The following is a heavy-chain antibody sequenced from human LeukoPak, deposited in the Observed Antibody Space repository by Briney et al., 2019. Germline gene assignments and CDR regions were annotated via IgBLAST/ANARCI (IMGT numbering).Heavy chain of an antibody. CDR1: GFTFGDYA. D-gene: IGHD1-26*01. J-gene: IGHJ4*02. Sequence: GGSLRLSCTASGFTFGDYAMSWVRQAPGKGLEWVGFIRSKAYGGTTEYAASVKGRFIISRDDSKSIAYLQMNSLKTEDTAVYYCTRDYLNIIVGAPAGGYWGQGTLVTVSS. V-gene: IGHV3-49*04. CDR3: TRDYLNIIVGAPAGGY. CDR2: IRSKAYGGTT.